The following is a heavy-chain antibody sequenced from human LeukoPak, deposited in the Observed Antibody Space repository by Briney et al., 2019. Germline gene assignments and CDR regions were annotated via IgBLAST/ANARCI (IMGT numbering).Heavy chain of an antibody. CDR3: ARVMGYGDYYYGMDV. Sequence: ASVKVSCKASGYAFTGSYLHWVRQAPGQGLEWMGWINPNSGGTNYAQKFQGRVTMTRDTSISTAYMELSRLRSDDTAVYYCARVMGYGDYYYGMDVWGQGTTVTVSS. V-gene: IGHV1-2*02. J-gene: IGHJ6*02. CDR2: INPNSGGT. CDR1: GYAFTGSY. D-gene: IGHD4-17*01.